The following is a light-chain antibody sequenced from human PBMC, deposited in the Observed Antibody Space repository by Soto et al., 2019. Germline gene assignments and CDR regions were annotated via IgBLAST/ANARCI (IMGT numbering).Light chain of an antibody. CDR1: GGNLASHY. CDR2: QDN. Sequence: NFMLTQPLSMSGSPGETVTLSCTGGGGNLASHYMQWYQQRPGSAPFTLTYQDNRRPSGVPDRFSGSIDSSSNSASLTISGLQPEDEADYYCQSYDNFNLLFGGGTKLTVL. J-gene: IGLJ2*01. V-gene: IGLV6-57*02. CDR3: QSYDNFNLL.